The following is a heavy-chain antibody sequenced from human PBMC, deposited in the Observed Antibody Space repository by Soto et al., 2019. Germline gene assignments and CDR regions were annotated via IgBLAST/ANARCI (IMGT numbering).Heavy chain of an antibody. J-gene: IGHJ6*03. V-gene: IGHV4-34*01. CDR3: ARVNHCSGGSCYLYYYYYMDG. CDR2: INHSGST. Sequence: SETLSLTCAVYGGSFSGYYWSWIRQPPGKGLEWIGEINHSGSTNYNPSLKSRVTISVDTSKNQFSLKLSSVTAADTAVYYCARVNHCSGGSCYLYYYYYMDGWGKGTTVTVSS. D-gene: IGHD2-15*01. CDR1: GGSFSGYY.